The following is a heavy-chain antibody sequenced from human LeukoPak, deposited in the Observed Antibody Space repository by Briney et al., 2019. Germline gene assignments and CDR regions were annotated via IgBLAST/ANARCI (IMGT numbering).Heavy chain of an antibody. CDR2: IYPADSDT. D-gene: IGHD3-3*02. Sequence: GESLKISCQASGYRFTSSWTGWVRQMPGKGLEWMGIIYPADSDTKYRPTFQGHVTISADKSINTVHLQWNTLKASDTAVYFCVRLQATRSHFHYYMDVWGKGTSVTVS. CDR1: GYRFTSSW. V-gene: IGHV5-51*01. J-gene: IGHJ6*03. CDR3: VRLQATRSHFHYYMDV.